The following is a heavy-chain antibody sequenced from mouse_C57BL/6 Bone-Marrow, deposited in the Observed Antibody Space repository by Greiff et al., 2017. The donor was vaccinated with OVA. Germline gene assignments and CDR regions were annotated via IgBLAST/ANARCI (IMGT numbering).Heavy chain of an antibody. Sequence: QVQLQQPGAELVKPGASVKLSCKASGYTFTSYWMQWVKQRPGQGLEWIGEIDPSDSYTNYHQKFKGKATLTVDTSSSTAYMQLSSLTSEDSAVYYCARDSNYYFDYWGQGTTLTVSS. CDR3: ARDSNYYFDY. D-gene: IGHD2-5*01. CDR2: IDPSDSYT. V-gene: IGHV1-50*01. CDR1: GYTFTSYW. J-gene: IGHJ2*01.